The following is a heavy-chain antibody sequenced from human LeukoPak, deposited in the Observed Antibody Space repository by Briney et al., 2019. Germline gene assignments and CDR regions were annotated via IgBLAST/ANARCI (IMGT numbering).Heavy chain of an antibody. D-gene: IGHD4-11*01. J-gene: IGHJ4*02. CDR2: IKNKANSYTT. V-gene: IGHV3-72*01. CDR1: GFTFSDHY. Sequence: GGSLRVSCAASGFTFSDHYMDWVRQAPGKGLEWVGRIKNKANSYTTEYAASVKGRFTISRDDSKNSLYLQMNSLKTEDTAVYYCTRVALGISNRYFEYWGQGTLVTVSS. CDR3: TRVALGISNRYFEY.